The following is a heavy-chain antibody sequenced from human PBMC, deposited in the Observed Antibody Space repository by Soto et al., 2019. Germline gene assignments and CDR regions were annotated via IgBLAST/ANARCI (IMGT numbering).Heavy chain of an antibody. CDR2: IYYSGST. Sequence: QVQLQESGPGLVKPSQTLSLTCTVSGGSISSGGYYWSWIRQHPGKGLEWIGYIYYSGSTYYNPSHRSRVPISVHTAKNQFSLKLGSVTAADTAVYYCARDGPFTMVRGSWFDPWGQGTLVTVSS. CDR1: GGSISSGGYY. D-gene: IGHD3-10*01. CDR3: ARDGPFTMVRGSWFDP. V-gene: IGHV4-31*03. J-gene: IGHJ5*02.